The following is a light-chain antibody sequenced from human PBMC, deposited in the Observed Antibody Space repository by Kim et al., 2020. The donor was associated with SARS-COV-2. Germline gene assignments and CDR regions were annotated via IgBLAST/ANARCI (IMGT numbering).Light chain of an antibody. CDR3: QQYSTFPLT. CDR1: QGNNNH. CDR2: AAY. J-gene: IGKJ4*01. Sequence: SESVGDRVHFTCRASQGNNNHLAWFQQKSGKAPKSLIYAAYTLQSGVPSKFSGCGFGTDFTLTISSLQPEDCATYYCQQYSTFPLTFGGGTKVEI. V-gene: IGKV1-16*02.